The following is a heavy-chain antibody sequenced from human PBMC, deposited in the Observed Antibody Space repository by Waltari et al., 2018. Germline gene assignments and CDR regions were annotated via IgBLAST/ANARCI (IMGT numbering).Heavy chain of an antibody. CDR2: INPNSGGT. Sequence: QVQLVQSGAEVKKPGASVKVSCKASGYTFTGYYMHWVRQAPGQGLEWMGWINPNSGGTNYAQKFQGRVTMTRDTSISTAYMELSRLRSDDTAVYYCARDPGRIAARREWDYWGQGTLVTVSS. CDR3: ARDPGRIAARREWDY. J-gene: IGHJ4*02. CDR1: GYTFTGYY. V-gene: IGHV1-2*02. D-gene: IGHD6-6*01.